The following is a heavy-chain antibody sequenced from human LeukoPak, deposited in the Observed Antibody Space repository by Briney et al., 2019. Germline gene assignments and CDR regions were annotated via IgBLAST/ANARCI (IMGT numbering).Heavy chain of an antibody. J-gene: IGHJ6*03. CDR1: GGSISSSSYY. CDR3: ARLVSSGWLDYYYYYMDV. V-gene: IGHV4-39*01. Sequence: KSSETLSLTCTVSGGSISSSSYYWGWIRQPPGKGLEWIGRIYYSGSTYYNPSLKSRVTISVDTSKNQFSLKLSSVTAADTAVYYCARLVSSGWLDYYYYYMDVWGKGTTVTVSS. CDR2: IYYSGST. D-gene: IGHD6-19*01.